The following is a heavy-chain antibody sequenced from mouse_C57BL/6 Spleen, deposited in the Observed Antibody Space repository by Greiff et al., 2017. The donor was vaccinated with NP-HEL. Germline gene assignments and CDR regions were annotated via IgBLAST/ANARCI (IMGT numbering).Heavy chain of an antibody. V-gene: IGHV5-17*01. CDR2: ISSGSSTI. CDR3: AREGLLRLYFDY. CDR1: GFTFSDYG. J-gene: IGHJ2*01. D-gene: IGHD2-3*01. Sequence: DVKLVESGGGLVKPGGSLKLSCAASGFTFSDYGMHWVRQAPEKGLEWVAYISSGSSTIYYADTVKGRFTISRDNAKNTLFLQMTSLRSEDTAMYYCAREGLLRLYFDYWGQGTTLTVSS.